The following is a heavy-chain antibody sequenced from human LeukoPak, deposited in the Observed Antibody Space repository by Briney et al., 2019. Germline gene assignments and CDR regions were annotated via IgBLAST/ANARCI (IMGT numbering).Heavy chain of an antibody. CDR3: AKGGYYDILTGYPGYYYGMDV. CDR2: ISGSGGST. CDR1: GFTFSSYA. D-gene: IGHD3-9*01. Sequence: GGSLRLSCAASGFTFSSYAMSWVRQAPGKGLEGVSAISGSGGSTYYADSVKGRFTISRDNSKNTLYLQMNSLRAEDTAVYYCAKGGYYDILTGYPGYYYGMDVWGQGTTVTVSS. V-gene: IGHV3-23*01. J-gene: IGHJ6*02.